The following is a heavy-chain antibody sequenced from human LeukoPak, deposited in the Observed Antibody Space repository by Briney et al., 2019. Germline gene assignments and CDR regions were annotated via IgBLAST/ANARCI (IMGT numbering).Heavy chain of an antibody. D-gene: IGHD2-21*02. V-gene: IGHV1-46*01. J-gene: IGHJ4*02. CDR2: INPSGGST. CDR1: GYTFTSYY. CDR3: ARGLQGIVVVTAIRGIDY. Sequence: ASVKVSCKASGYTFTSYYMHWVRQAPGQGLEWMGIINPSGGSTSYAQKFQGRATMTRDTSTSTVYMELSSLRSEDTAVYYCARGLQGIVVVTAIRGIDYWGQGTLVTVSS.